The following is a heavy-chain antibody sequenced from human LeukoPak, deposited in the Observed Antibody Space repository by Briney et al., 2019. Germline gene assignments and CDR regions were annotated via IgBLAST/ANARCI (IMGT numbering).Heavy chain of an antibody. CDR1: GFTFSGYG. D-gene: IGHD3-3*01. CDR3: AKAYYDFWSGYFPFDY. V-gene: IGHV3-30*18. Sequence: SGGSLRLSCAGSGFTFSGYGVHWVRQAPGKGLEWVAVISYDGSNKYYADSVKGRFTISRDNSKNTLYLQMNSLRAEDTAVYYCAKAYYDFWSGYFPFDYWGQGTLVTVSS. J-gene: IGHJ4*02. CDR2: ISYDGSNK.